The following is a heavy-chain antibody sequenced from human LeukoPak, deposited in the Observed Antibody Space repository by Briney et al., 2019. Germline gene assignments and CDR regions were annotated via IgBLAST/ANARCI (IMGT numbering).Heavy chain of an antibody. D-gene: IGHD4-17*01. J-gene: IGHJ4*02. CDR1: GGSITDYY. V-gene: IGHV4-59*08. CDR3: ASYGENDF. CDR2: IYYSGGT. Sequence: TPSETLSLTCAVSGGSITDYYWSWIRQPPGKGLEWIGYIYYSGGTNYNPSLKSRVTISVDTSKNQFSLKLSSVTAADTAVYYCASYGENDFWGQGTLVTVSS.